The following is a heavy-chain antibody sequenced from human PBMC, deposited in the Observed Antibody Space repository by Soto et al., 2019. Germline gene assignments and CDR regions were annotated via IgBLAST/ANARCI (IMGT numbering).Heavy chain of an antibody. D-gene: IGHD2-15*01. J-gene: IGHJ4*02. CDR2: IYHSGRT. Sequence: QLQLQESGSGLVKPSQTLSLTCAVSGGSISSGGYSWSWIRQPPGKGLEGIGYIYHSGRTYYNPSLKSRVTILVDSSKNQFSLKLSSVTAADTAVYYCARGEVVALGYWGQGTLVTVSS. V-gene: IGHV4-30-2*01. CDR3: ARGEVVALGY. CDR1: GGSISSGGYS.